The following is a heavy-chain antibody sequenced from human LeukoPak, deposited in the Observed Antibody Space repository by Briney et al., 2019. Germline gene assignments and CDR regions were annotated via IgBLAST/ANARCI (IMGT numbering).Heavy chain of an antibody. V-gene: IGHV4-59*03. CDR1: GPSMSDNY. J-gene: IGHJ4*02. CDR3: ATSFRSGWGFDS. D-gene: IGHD6-19*01. CDR2: MYYMLNA. Sequence: SESLPLTCAVSGPSMSDNYWTWVRQPPGKGLEWVGSMYYMLNANSYNPTLNSRVSLSVDTPDNQSSLKLKSVTAADTAVYYCATSFRSGWGFDSWGQGILVAVSS.